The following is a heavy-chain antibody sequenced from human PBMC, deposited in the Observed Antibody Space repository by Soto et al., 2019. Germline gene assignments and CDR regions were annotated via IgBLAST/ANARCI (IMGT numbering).Heavy chain of an antibody. CDR1: GASISGYY. CDR2: IYAAGTT. J-gene: IGHJ5*02. CDR3: VRDGTKTLRDWFDP. Sequence: PSETLSLTCTVSGASISGYYWSWIRKSAGKGLEWIGRIYAAGTTDYNPSLKSRVMMSVDTSKKQFSLRLRSVTAADTAVYYCVRDGTKTLRDWFDPWGQGISVTVSS. D-gene: IGHD1-1*01. V-gene: IGHV4-4*07.